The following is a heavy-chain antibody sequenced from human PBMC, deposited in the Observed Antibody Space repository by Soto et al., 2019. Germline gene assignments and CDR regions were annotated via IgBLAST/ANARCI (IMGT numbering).Heavy chain of an antibody. CDR3: ARGSHPGVGXXXXXXY. J-gene: IGHJ4*02. V-gene: IGHV4-30-4*01. CDR2: IYYNGGT. Sequence: QVQLQESGPGLVKPSQTLSLTCTVSGGSISSGGHYWSWIRQPPGKGLEWIGYIYYNGGTYYNPSLXXXXXISVDTSKNQXXXXXSSVTAXXXXXXXXARGSHPGVGXXXXXXYWGQG. CDR1: GGSISSGGHY.